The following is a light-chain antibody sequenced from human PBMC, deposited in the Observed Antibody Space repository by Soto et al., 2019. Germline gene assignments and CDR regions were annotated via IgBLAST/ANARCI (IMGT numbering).Light chain of an antibody. J-gene: IGLJ2*01. Sequence: QAVVTQPPSASGTPGQRVTVSRSGSSSNIGSHTVNWYQQIPGTAPKLLIYNNNQRPSGVPDRFSGSQSGTSASLAISGLQSEDEADYYCAAWDGSLSGVVFGGGTKVTVL. CDR1: SSNIGSHT. CDR2: NNN. V-gene: IGLV1-44*01. CDR3: AAWDGSLSGVV.